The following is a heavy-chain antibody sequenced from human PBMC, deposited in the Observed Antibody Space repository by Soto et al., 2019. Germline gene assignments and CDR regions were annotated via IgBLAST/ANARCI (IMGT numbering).Heavy chain of an antibody. Sequence: SETLSLTCTVSGGSISSTGYYWGWIRQPPGRGLEWIGFIYYAGSTKYNPSLNSRVTISVDTSKNQFSLKVFSVTAADTAVYYCARGVLYYYDSSGYYYDYWGQGTLVTVSS. CDR3: ARGVLYYYDSSGYYYDY. V-gene: IGHV4-61*05. D-gene: IGHD3-22*01. J-gene: IGHJ4*02. CDR2: IYYAGST. CDR1: GGSISSTGYY.